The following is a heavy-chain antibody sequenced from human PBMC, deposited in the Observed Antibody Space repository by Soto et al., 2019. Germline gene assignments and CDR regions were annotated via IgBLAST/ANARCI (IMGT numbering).Heavy chain of an antibody. CDR1: GFSLSTSGVG. J-gene: IGHJ4*02. Sequence: QITLKESGPTLVKPTQTLTLTCTFSGFSLSTSGVGVGWIRQPPGKALEWLALVFWDDDKRYSPSLKSRLTITKDTSKNQVVPTMTNMDPVDTATYFCAHTRAPRIFDYWGQGTLVTVSS. D-gene: IGHD2-15*01. CDR2: VFWDDDK. CDR3: AHTRAPRIFDY. V-gene: IGHV2-5*02.